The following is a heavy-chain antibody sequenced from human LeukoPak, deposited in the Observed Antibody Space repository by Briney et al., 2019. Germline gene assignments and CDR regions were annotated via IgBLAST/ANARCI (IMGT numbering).Heavy chain of an antibody. CDR1: GFTFSSYG. V-gene: IGHV3-33*01. CDR2: IWYDGSNK. CDR3: ARDRLTMIPIYYFDY. Sequence: QPGRSLRLSCAASGFTFSSYGMHWVRQAPGKGLEWVAVIWYDGSNKYYADSVKGRFTISRDNSKNTLYLQMNSLRAEDTAVYYCARDRLTMIPIYYFDYWGQGTLVTVSS. D-gene: IGHD3-22*01. J-gene: IGHJ4*02.